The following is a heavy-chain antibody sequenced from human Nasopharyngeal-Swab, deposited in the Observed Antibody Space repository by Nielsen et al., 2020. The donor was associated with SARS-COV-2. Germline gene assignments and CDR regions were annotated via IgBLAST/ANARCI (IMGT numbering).Heavy chain of an antibody. Sequence: WIRQPPGKGLVWVSRIDSDGSSTSDADSVKGRFTISRDNSKNTLYLQMNSLRAEDTAVYYCAIDSSGQDYWGQGTLVTVSS. CDR3: AIDSSGQDY. CDR2: IDSDGSST. J-gene: IGHJ4*02. D-gene: IGHD6-19*01. V-gene: IGHV3-74*01.